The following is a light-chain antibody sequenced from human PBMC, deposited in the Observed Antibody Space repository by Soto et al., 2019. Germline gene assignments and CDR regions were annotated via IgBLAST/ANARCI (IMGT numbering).Light chain of an antibody. CDR1: NRDVGTYSL. CDR3: CSYAGSSTYV. CDR2: EGS. Sequence: QSALTQPASVPGSPGQSITISCTGTNRDVGTYSLVSWYQQYPGKAPKLMVYEGSKRPSGISNRFSGSKSGNTASLTISGLQPEDEADYYCCSYAGSSTYVFGSGTKVTVL. J-gene: IGLJ1*01. V-gene: IGLV2-23*01.